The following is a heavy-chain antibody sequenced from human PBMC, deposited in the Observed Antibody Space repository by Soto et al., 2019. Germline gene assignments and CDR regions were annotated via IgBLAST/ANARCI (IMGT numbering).Heavy chain of an antibody. J-gene: IGHJ6*02. D-gene: IGHD5-18*01. V-gene: IGHV3-30*18. CDR1: GFTFSSYG. CDR3: AKDDTVYYYGMDV. Sequence: QVQLVESGGGVVQPGRSLRLSCAASGFTFSSYGMHWVRQAPGKGLEWVAVISYDGSNKYYEDSVKGRFTISRDNSKNTLYLQMNSLRAEDTAVYYCAKDDTVYYYGMDVWGQGTTVTVSS. CDR2: ISYDGSNK.